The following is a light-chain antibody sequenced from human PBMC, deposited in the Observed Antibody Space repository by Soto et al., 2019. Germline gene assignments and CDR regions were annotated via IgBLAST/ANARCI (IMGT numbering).Light chain of an antibody. J-gene: IGLJ1*01. Sequence: QSALTQPGSVSGSPGQSVTISCTGTSSDVGGYNYVSWYQQHPGKAPKVMIYDVSKRPSGVPDRFSGSKSGNTASLTISGLQAEDEADYYCSSYAGSPRYVFGTGTKLTVL. CDR1: SSDVGGYNY. CDR3: SSYAGSPRYV. V-gene: IGLV2-11*01. CDR2: DVS.